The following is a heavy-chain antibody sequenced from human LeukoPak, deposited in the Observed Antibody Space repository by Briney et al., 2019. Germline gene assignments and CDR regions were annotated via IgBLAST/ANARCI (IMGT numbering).Heavy chain of an antibody. CDR2: TYHSGST. CDR3: ASSIVVVPAAISGRVDY. D-gene: IGHD2-2*02. CDR1: GGSISSGGYS. Sequence: SQTLSLTCAVSGGSISSGGYSWSWIRQPPGKGLEWIGYTYHSGSTYYNPSLKSRVTISVDRSKNQFSLKLSSVTAADTAVYYCASSIVVVPAAISGRVDYWGQGTLVTVSS. J-gene: IGHJ4*02. V-gene: IGHV4-30-2*01.